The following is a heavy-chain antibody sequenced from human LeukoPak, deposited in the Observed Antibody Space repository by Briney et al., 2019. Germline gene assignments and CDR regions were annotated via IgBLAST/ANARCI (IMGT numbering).Heavy chain of an antibody. CDR1: GFTFSSYG. V-gene: IGHV3-30*03. CDR2: ISYDGSNK. J-gene: IGHJ4*02. CDR3: ARDPPLWYDY. D-gene: IGHD3-10*01. Sequence: GGSLRLSCAASGFTFSSYGMHWVRQAPGKGLEWVAVISYDGSNKYYADSVKGRFTMSRDNSKNTLYLQMNSLKAEDTAVYYCARDPPLWYDYWGQGTLVTVSS.